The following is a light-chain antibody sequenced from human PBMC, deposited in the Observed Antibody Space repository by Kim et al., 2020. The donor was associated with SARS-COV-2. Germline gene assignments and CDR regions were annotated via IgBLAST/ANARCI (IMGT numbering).Light chain of an antibody. CDR3: KVDNMYPFT. CDR1: QHINTW. J-gene: IGKJ3*01. Sequence: DIQMTQSPSSVSASVGDRVTITCRASQHINTWLAWYQQKPGKVPKLLIYAASSLQSGVPSRFSGSGSGTDFTLTISNVQPEHVETYYCKVDNMYPFTFGPATKVDIK. CDR2: AAS. V-gene: IGKV1-12*02.